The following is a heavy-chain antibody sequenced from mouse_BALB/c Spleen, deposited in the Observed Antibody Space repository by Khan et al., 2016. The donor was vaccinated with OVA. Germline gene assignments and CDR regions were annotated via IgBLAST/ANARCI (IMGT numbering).Heavy chain of an antibody. J-gene: IGHJ4*01. CDR2: IWAGGSK. Sequence: QVQLKESGPGLVAPSQSLSITCTVSGFSLTAYAVSWIRHPPGKGLEWLGVIWAGGSKSYNSALKSRLSISKDNSKSQVFLKMNSLQTDDTAMYYCAKYPPYYAMDYWGQGTSVTVSS. CDR3: AKYPPYYAMDY. V-gene: IGHV2-6-5*01. CDR1: GFSLTAYA.